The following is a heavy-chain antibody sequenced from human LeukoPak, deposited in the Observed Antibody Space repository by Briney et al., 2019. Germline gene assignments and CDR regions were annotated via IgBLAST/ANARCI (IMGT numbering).Heavy chain of an antibody. Sequence: GGSLRLSCAASGFTFSNAWMSWVRQAPGKGLEWVGRIKSKTDGGTTDYAAPVKGRFTISRDDSKNTLYLQMNSLKTEDTAVYYCTPDHYSSSWYGAFDIWGQGTMVTVSS. CDR3: TPDHYSSSWYGAFDI. CDR1: GFTFSNAW. D-gene: IGHD6-13*01. CDR2: IKSKTDGGTT. J-gene: IGHJ3*02. V-gene: IGHV3-15*01.